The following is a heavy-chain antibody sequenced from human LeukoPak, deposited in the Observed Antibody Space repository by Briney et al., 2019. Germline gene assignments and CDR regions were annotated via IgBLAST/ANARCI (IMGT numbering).Heavy chain of an antibody. V-gene: IGHV4-59*12. CDR2: IYYSGST. CDR3: ARRGDSYANNPYAFDI. CDR1: GGSLCGYY. Sequence: SETLSLTCTLSGGSLCGYYWSWIRQPPGKGLEWSGYIYYSGSTNYNPSLTSRVTISVDTSKNQFSLKLSSVTAADTAVYYCARRGDSYANNPYAFDIWGQGTMVSVSS. D-gene: IGHD5-18*01. J-gene: IGHJ3*02.